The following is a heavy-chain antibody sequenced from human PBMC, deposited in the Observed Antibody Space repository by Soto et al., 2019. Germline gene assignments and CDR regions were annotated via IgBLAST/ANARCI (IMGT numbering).Heavy chain of an antibody. CDR3: ASLYSNYVLDY. D-gene: IGHD4-4*01. J-gene: IGHJ4*02. CDR2: IYYSGST. V-gene: IGHV4-39*01. CDR1: GGSISSSSYY. Sequence: SETLSLTCTVSGGSISSSSYYWGWIRQPPGKGLEWIGSIYYSGSTYYNPSLKSRVTISVDTSKNQFSLKLSSVTAADTAVYYCASLYSNYVLDYWGQGTLVTVSS.